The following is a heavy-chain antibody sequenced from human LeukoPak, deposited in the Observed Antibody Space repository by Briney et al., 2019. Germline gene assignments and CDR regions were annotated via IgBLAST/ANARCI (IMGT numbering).Heavy chain of an antibody. J-gene: IGHJ4*02. CDR1: GFTFGDYL. CDR3: SRGSGWLSVY. D-gene: IGHD6-19*01. V-gene: IGHV3-49*03. Sequence: LSGRSLRLSCTASGFTFGDYLMSWFRQAPGKGLEWIGFISGGTTEYAASVKGRFTISRDDSTSIAYLQMNSLTTEDTAVYYRSRGSGWLSVYWGQGTLVTVSS. CDR2: ISGGTT.